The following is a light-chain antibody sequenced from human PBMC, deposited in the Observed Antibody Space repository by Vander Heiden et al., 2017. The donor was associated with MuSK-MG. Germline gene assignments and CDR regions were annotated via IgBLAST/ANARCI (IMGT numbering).Light chain of an antibody. J-gene: IGKJ2*01. CDR2: DAS. Sequence: EIVLTQSPATLSLSPGERATLSCRASQSVSSYLAWYQQKPGQAPRLLIYDASNRDTGIPARFSGSGSGTDFTLTISSLEPEDFAVYSSQHRSIWPRIVGQGNYLEIK. V-gene: IGKV3-11*01. CDR3: QHRSIWPRI. CDR1: QSVSSY.